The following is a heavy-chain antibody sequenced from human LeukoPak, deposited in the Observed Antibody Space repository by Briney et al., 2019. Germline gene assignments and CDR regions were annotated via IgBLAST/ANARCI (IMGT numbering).Heavy chain of an antibody. CDR1: GASVSSASY. J-gene: IGHJ4*02. V-gene: IGHV4-61*01. CDR2: IYNGVNT. D-gene: IGHD6-19*01. Sequence: SETLSLTCTVSGASVSSASYWTWIRQPPGKGVEWIAHIYNGVNTNYNPSLKSRVTISVDTSKNQFSLRLNSVTAADTAVYYCASLAVAGLSEGYWGQGTLVIVSS. CDR3: ASLAVAGLSEGY.